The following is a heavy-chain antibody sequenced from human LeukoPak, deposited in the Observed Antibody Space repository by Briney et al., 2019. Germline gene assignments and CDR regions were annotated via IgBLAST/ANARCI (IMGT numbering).Heavy chain of an antibody. Sequence: GESLKISCRGAGYSFTSYWIAWVRQMPGKGLEWMGIIYPGDSETIYSPSFQGQVTISADNSITTAYLQWSSLKASDTAMYYCARHGVVGEGSGNDAFDIWGQGTMVTVSS. CDR3: ARHGVVGEGSGNDAFDI. CDR2: IYPGDSET. CDR1: GYSFTSYW. V-gene: IGHV5-51*01. J-gene: IGHJ3*02. D-gene: IGHD1-26*01.